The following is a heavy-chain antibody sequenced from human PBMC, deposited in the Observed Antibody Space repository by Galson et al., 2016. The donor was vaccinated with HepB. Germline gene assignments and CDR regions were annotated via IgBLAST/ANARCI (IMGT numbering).Heavy chain of an antibody. CDR1: GFDFSDYY. Sequence: SLRLSCAASGFDFSDYYMTWIRQPPGKGLEWISYISDGGGRVYYAESVKGRFAISRDNAQNSLYLQMDSLRAEDTAIYYCARDFGYGDLHPRLYAFDIWGQGTIVTVSS. CDR2: ISDGGGRV. CDR3: ARDFGYGDLHPRLYAFDI. J-gene: IGHJ3*02. D-gene: IGHD4-17*01. V-gene: IGHV3-11*01.